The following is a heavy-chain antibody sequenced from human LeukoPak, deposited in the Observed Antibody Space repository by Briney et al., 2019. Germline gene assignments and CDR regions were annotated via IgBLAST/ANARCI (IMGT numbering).Heavy chain of an antibody. CDR2: ISSSSTTI. J-gene: IGHJ4*02. CDR3: VRDVGGGYGMTYFWC. Sequence: QPGGYLRLSCVASGFTFSTYNMNWVRQAPGKGLEWVSFISSSSTTIFYADSVRGRFTVSRDNAENSLSLKMNSLRVEDTGLYYCVRDVGGGYGMTYFWCWGQGTLVSFS. CDR1: GFTFSTYN. V-gene: IGHV3-48*04. D-gene: IGHD1-26*01.